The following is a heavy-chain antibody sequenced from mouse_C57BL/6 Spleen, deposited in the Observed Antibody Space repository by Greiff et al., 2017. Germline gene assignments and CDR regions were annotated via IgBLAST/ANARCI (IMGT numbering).Heavy chain of an antibody. D-gene: IGHD2-4*01. CDR3: ASGIYYDYDDGGPYAMDY. CDR1: GYSFTDYN. J-gene: IGHJ4*01. CDR2: INPNYGTT. V-gene: IGHV1-39*01. Sequence: VQLKESGPELVKPGASVKISCKASGYSFTDYNMNWVKQSNGKSLEWIGVINPNYGTTSYNQKFKGKATLTVDQSSSTAYMQLNSLTSEDSAVYYCASGIYYDYDDGGPYAMDYWGQGTSVTVSS.